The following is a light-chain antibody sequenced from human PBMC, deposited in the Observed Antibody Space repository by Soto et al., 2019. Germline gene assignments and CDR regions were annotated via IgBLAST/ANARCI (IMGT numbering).Light chain of an antibody. CDR2: AAS. Sequence: DIQMTQSPSSLSASVGDRVTITCRASQSISSYLNWYQQKPGKAPKLLIYAASSLQSGVTSRFSGSGSGTDFTLTISSLQPEDSATYYCQQSYSTPRTFGQGTKVEIK. CDR3: QQSYSTPRT. CDR1: QSISSY. V-gene: IGKV1-39*01. J-gene: IGKJ1*01.